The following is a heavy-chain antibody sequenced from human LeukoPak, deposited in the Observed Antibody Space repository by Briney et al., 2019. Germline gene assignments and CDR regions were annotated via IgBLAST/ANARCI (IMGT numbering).Heavy chain of an antibody. CDR1: GSSFTSYW. CDR3: ARRALGKRVAYIDY. Sequence: GASLQISGQGSGSSFTSYWTGWVRQLPGKGLEGMGIIYPGDSDTRYSPSFQGQVTISADKSSSTAYLQWSSLKASDTAMYYCARRALGKRVAYIDYWGQGTLVTVSS. J-gene: IGHJ4*02. D-gene: IGHD2-15*01. CDR2: IYPGDSDT. V-gene: IGHV5-51*01.